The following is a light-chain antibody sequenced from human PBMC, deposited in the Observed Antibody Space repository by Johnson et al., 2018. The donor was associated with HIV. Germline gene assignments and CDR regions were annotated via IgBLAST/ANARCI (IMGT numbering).Light chain of an antibody. CDR1: SSNIGNNY. V-gene: IGLV1-51*02. CDR2: ENN. Sequence: QSVLTQPPSVSAAPGQKVTISCSGSSSNIGNNYVSWYQQLPGTAPKLLIYENNKRPSGIPDRFSGSKSGTSATLGITGLQTGDEADYYCGTWDSSLSEGVFGTWTKVTVL. J-gene: IGLJ1*01. CDR3: GTWDSSLSEGV.